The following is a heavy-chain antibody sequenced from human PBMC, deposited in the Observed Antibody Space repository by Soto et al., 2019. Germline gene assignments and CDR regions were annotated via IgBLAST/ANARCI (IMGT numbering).Heavy chain of an antibody. D-gene: IGHD6-13*01. CDR1: GGSFSGYY. Sequence: SETLSLTCAVYGGSFSGYYWSWIRQPPGKGLEWIGEINHSGSTNYNPSLKSRVTISVDTSKNQFSLKLSSVTAADTAVYYCATRFGYSRPFDYWGQGTLVTVSS. CDR2: INHSGST. V-gene: IGHV4-34*01. CDR3: ATRFGYSRPFDY. J-gene: IGHJ4*02.